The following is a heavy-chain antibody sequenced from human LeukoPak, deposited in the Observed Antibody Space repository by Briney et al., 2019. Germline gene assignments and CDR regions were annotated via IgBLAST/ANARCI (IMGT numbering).Heavy chain of an antibody. CDR3: ASQSPRYCSSTSCGGY. CDR1: GGSISSSSYY. CDR2: IYYSGST. Sequence: PSETLSLTCTVFGGSISSSSYYWGWIRQPPGKGLEWIGSIYYSGSTYYNPSLKSRVTISVDTSKNQFSLKLSSVTAADTAVYYCASQSPRYCSSTSCGGYWGQGTLVTVSS. D-gene: IGHD2-2*01. V-gene: IGHV4-39*01. J-gene: IGHJ4*02.